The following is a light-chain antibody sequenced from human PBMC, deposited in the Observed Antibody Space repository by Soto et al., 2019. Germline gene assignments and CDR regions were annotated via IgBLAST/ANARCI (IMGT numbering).Light chain of an antibody. J-gene: IGKJ3*01. Sequence: EIVLTQSPATLSLSPGEIATLSCRASQSVSSYLAWDQQKPGQAPRLLIYDASNRATGIPARFSGSGSGTDFTLTISRLETEDFAVYYCQQRSNWPPFTFGPGTKVDIK. V-gene: IGKV3-11*01. CDR1: QSVSSY. CDR3: QQRSNWPPFT. CDR2: DAS.